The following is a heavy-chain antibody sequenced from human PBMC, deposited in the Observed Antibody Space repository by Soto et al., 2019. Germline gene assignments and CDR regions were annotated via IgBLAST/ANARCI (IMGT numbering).Heavy chain of an antibody. Sequence: QVQLVQSGAEVKKPGSSVKVSCKASGGTFSSYTISWVRQAPGQGLEWMGRIIPILGISNYAQKFQGRVTITADKSTSTAYMELSSLRSEDTAVYYCAAPSGNIRSIDAFDIWGQGTMVTVS. J-gene: IGHJ3*02. V-gene: IGHV1-69*02. CDR2: IIPILGIS. D-gene: IGHD4-17*01. CDR1: GGTFSSYT. CDR3: AAPSGNIRSIDAFDI.